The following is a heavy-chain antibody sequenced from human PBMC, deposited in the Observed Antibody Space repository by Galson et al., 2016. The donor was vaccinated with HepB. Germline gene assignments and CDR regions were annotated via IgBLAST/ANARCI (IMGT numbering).Heavy chain of an antibody. CDR1: GFAFGSYW. D-gene: IGHD3-10*01. CDR2: IKQDGSEK. CDR3: AKGRGGVSIH. V-gene: IGHV3-7*01. J-gene: IGHJ4*02. Sequence: SLRLSCAASGFAFGSYWMSWVRQAPGKGLEWVANIKQDGSEKYFVDSVKGRFTISRDNAKNSLCLQMNSLRAEDTAVYYCAKGRGGVSIHWGQGTLVTVS.